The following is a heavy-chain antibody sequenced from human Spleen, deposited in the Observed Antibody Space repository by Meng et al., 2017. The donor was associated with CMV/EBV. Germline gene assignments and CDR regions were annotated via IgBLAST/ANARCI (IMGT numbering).Heavy chain of an antibody. CDR1: GFIFRENW. Sequence: GESLKISCAASGFIFRENWMSWVRQASGKGPEWVAAINGDANRIYYVDSVKGRFTISRDNVKNSLFLHMNSLRVDDTAIYYCTRDGSTGWSPFDDWGLGTLVTVSS. CDR3: TRDGSTGWSPFDD. D-gene: IGHD3-3*01. J-gene: IGHJ4*02. CDR2: INGDANRI. V-gene: IGHV3-7*03.